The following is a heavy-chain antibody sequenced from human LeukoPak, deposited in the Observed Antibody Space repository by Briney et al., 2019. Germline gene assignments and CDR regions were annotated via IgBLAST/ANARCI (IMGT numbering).Heavy chain of an antibody. V-gene: IGHV1-69*13. Sequence: ASVTVSCKASGGTFINYAVTWVRQAPGQGLEWMGGIIPILGTANYAQKFQDRVTLTADESTSTAYMELSSLRSEDTAVYYCARGNSRWSTPTSSYYYRMDVWGQGTTVTVSS. J-gene: IGHJ6*02. D-gene: IGHD4-23*01. CDR2: IIPILGTA. CDR3: ARGNSRWSTPTSSYYYRMDV. CDR1: GGTFINYA.